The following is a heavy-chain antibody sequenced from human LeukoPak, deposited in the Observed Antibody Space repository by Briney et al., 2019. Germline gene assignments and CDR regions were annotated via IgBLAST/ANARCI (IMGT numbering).Heavy chain of an antibody. D-gene: IGHD6-19*01. CDR1: GFTFSSYS. CDR3: ARDLRSSGWYYFDY. CDR2: ISSSSSYI. V-gene: IGHV3-21*01. Sequence: PGGSLRLSCAASGFTFSSYSMNWVRQAPGKGLEWVSSISSSSSYIYYADSVKGRFTISRDNAKNSLYLQMNSLRVEDTAVYYCARDLRSSGWYYFDYWGQGTLVTVSS. J-gene: IGHJ4*02.